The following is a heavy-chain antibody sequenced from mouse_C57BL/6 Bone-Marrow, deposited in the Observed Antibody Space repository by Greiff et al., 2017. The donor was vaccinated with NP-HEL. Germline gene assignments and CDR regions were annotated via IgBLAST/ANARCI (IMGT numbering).Heavy chain of an antibody. CDR2: INPSSGYT. CDR1: GYTFTSYT. V-gene: IGHV1-4*01. CDR3: AKLGPYYFDY. J-gene: IGHJ2*01. Sequence: QVQLQQSGAELARPGASVKMSCKASGYTFTSYTMHWVNQRPGQGLEWIGYINPSSGYTKYKQKFKDKATLTADKSSSTAYMQLSSLTSEDSAVYYCAKLGPYYFDYWGQGTTLTVSS. D-gene: IGHD4-1*01.